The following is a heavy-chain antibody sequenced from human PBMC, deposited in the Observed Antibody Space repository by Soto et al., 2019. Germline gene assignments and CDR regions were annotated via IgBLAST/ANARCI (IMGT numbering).Heavy chain of an antibody. V-gene: IGHV3-23*01. CDR1: HFAFNIDA. D-gene: IGHD1-20*01. CDR2: MSGSGSSI. Sequence: EAQLLESGGGLVQPGESLTLSCVASHFAFNIDAMTWVRQYPGKGLEWVSSMSGSGSSIYYADSVKGRFTITRDKSTKTLYLQMNSLRAEDTAVYWCAKDNWNGAYYGLDVWGQGTTVTVS. J-gene: IGHJ6*02. CDR3: AKDNWNGAYYGLDV.